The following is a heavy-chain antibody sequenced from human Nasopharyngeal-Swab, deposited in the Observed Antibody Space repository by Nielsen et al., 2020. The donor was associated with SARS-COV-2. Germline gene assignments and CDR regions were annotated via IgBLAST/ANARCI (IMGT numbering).Heavy chain of an antibody. V-gene: IGHV3-30*18. Sequence: GESLKISCAASGFTFSSYGIHWVRQAPGKGLEWVAVISYDGSNKYYADSVKGRFTISRDNSKNTLYLQMNSLRAEDTAVYYCAKDGDGSGSYGDYYYYYVDVWGKGTTVTVSS. CDR2: ISYDGSNK. CDR1: GFTFSSYG. D-gene: IGHD3-10*01. CDR3: AKDGDGSGSYGDYYYYYVDV. J-gene: IGHJ6*03.